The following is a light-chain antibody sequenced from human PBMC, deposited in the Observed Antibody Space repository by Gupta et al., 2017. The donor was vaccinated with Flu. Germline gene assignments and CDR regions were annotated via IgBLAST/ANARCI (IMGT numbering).Light chain of an antibody. J-gene: IGLJ2*01. CDR1: SGSVSRSFF. CDR2: STN. CDR3: VLYLGGGISV. V-gene: IGLV8-61*01. Sequence: SSGSVSRSFFPTWYQQTPGQSPRTLVFSTNFRSSGVPGRFSGSIRGSRAALTITGAQPDDESDYNCVLYLGGGISVFGGGTRLTVL.